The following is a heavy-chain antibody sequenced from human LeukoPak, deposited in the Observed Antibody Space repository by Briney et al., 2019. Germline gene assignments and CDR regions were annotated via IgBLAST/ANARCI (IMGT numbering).Heavy chain of an antibody. CDR3: VRTPPNWGADY. V-gene: IGHV1-69*05. D-gene: IGHD7-27*01. J-gene: IGHJ4*02. Sequence: ASVKVSCKASGGTFSSYAISWVRQAPGQGLEWMGGIIPIFGTANYAQKFQGRVTTTRNTAMSTAYMELSSLRSEDTAVYYCVRTPPNWGADYWGQGTLVTVSS. CDR1: GGTFSSYA. CDR2: IIPIFGTA.